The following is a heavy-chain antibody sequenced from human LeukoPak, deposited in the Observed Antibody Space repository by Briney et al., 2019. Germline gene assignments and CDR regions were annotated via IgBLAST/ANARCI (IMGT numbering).Heavy chain of an antibody. CDR2: IIPIFGTA. J-gene: IGHJ3*02. Sequence: ASVKVSCKASGGTFSSYAISWVRQAPGQGLEWMGGIIPIFGTANYAQKFQGRVTITTDESTSTAYMELSSLRSEDTAVYYCARDFEGSGSDEAFDIWGQGTMVTVSS. V-gene: IGHV1-69*05. CDR1: GGTFSSYA. CDR3: ARDFEGSGSDEAFDI. D-gene: IGHD1-26*01.